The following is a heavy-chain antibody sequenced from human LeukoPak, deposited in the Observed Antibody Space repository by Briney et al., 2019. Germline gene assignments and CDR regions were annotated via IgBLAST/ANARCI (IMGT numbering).Heavy chain of an antibody. J-gene: IGHJ3*02. Sequence: SQTLSLTCTVSGGSISSGGYYWSWIRQPPGKGLEWIGYIYHSGSTYYNPSLKSRVTISVDRSKNQFSLKLSSVTAADTAVYYCARGAAATNDAFDIWGQGTMVTVSS. CDR1: GGSISSGGYY. CDR3: ARGAAATNDAFDI. CDR2: IYHSGST. D-gene: IGHD6-13*01. V-gene: IGHV4-30-2*01.